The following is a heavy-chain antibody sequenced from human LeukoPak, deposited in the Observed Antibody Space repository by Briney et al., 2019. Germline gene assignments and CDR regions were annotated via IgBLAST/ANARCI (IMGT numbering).Heavy chain of an antibody. CDR1: GFTFSSYE. D-gene: IGHD5-12*01. V-gene: IGHV3-48*03. CDR2: ISSSGCNI. CDR3: ARGWISDSFDY. Sequence: GGSLRLSCAASGFTFSSYEMNWVRQAPGEGLEWVSYISSSGCNIYYADSVKGRFTISRDNAKNSLYLQMNSLRAEDTAVYYCARGWISDSFDYWGQGTPVTVSS. J-gene: IGHJ4*02.